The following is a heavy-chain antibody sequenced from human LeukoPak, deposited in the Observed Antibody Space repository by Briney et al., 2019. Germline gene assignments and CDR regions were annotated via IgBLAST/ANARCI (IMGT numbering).Heavy chain of an antibody. Sequence: PGGSLRLSCAASEFIFSSYSMNWVRQAPGKGLEWVSSISSSGSYIYYADSVKGRFTISRDNAKNSLYLQMNSLGAEDTAVYHCARGACSSPSCYRLDVWGQGTTVTVSS. CDR3: ARGACSSPSCYRLDV. J-gene: IGHJ6*02. V-gene: IGHV3-21*01. CDR1: EFIFSSYS. CDR2: ISSSGSYI. D-gene: IGHD2-2*01.